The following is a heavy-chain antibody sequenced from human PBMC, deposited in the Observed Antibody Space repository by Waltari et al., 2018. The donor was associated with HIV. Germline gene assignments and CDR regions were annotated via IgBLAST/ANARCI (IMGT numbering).Heavy chain of an antibody. CDR2: SSAYNGNK. CDR1: GYTFTSYG. CDR3: ARALDMVGYYYYGMDV. Sequence: QVQLVQSGAEVKKPGASVKVSCKASGYTFTSYGISWVRRAPGQGLEWMGWSSAYNGNKNYAQKLQGRVTMTTDTSTSTAYMELRSLRSDDTAVYYCARALDMVGYYYYGMDVWGQGTTVTVSS. V-gene: IGHV1-18*01. D-gene: IGHD3-10*01. J-gene: IGHJ6*02.